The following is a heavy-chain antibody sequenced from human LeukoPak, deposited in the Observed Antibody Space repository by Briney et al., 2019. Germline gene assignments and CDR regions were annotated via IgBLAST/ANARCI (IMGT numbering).Heavy chain of an antibody. CDR1: RGSISSSSYY. CDR2: INHSGST. V-gene: IGHV4-39*07. D-gene: IGHD4-17*01. J-gene: IGHJ5*02. Sequence: SGTLSLTCTVSRGSISSSSYYWGWIRQPPGKGLEWIGEINHSGSTNYNPSLKSRVSISVDTSKNQFSLKLSSVTAADTAVYYCARGGRDYGDYGGLNWFDPWGQGTLVTVSS. CDR3: ARGGRDYGDYGGLNWFDP.